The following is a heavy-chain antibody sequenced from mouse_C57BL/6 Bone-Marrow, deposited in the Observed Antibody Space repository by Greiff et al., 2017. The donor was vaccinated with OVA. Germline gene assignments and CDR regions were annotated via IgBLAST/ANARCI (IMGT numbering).Heavy chain of an antibody. CDR2: INYDGSST. D-gene: IGHD2-2*01. CDR1: GFTFSDYY. CDR3: ARWLPPWYFDV. J-gene: IGHJ1*03. Sequence: EVMLVESEGGLVQPGSSMKLSCTASGFTFSDYYMAWVRQVPEKGLEWVANINYDGSSTYYLDSLKSRFIISRDNAKNILYLQMSSLKSEDTATYYCARWLPPWYFDVWGTGTTVTVSS. V-gene: IGHV5-16*01.